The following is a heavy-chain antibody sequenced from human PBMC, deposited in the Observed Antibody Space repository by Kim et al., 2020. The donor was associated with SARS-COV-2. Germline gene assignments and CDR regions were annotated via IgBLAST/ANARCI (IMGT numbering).Heavy chain of an antibody. CDR2: INYSGNT. CDR1: GDSISRSRNY. Sequence: SETLSLTCTVSGDSISRSRNYWGWIRQPPGKGLEWIGSINYSGNTYYNPSLKSRVTISVDTSKNQFSLQMRSVTAADTAVYYCARLVSENSAVEYWGQGTLVTVSS. J-gene: IGHJ4*02. V-gene: IGHV4-39*01. CDR3: ARLVSENSAVEY.